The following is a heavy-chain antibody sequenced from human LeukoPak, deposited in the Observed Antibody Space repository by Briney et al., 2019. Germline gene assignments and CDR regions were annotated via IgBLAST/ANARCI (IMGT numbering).Heavy chain of an antibody. CDR1: GFTFSSYA. V-gene: IGHV3-23*01. J-gene: IGHJ4*02. D-gene: IGHD6-25*01. CDR3: ASDYFLGY. CDR2: ISDSGART. Sequence: GGSLRLSCAASGFTFSSYAMTWVRQAPGKGLEWVSTISDSGARTNYADSAKGRFTISRDNSMNTLYLQMNSLRADDTAVYYCASDYFLGYWGQGTLVTVSS.